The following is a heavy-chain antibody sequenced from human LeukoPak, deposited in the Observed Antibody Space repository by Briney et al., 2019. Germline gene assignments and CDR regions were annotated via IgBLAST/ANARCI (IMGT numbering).Heavy chain of an antibody. Sequence: ASVKVSCKTSGYTFSDYLMYWVRQAPGQGLEWMGRINPNSGGTRYAQKFQGRVTMTRDTSISTAYMDLSSLTSDDTAVYYCARDPNSFDYWGQGTLVTVSS. CDR1: GYTFSDYL. V-gene: IGHV1-2*06. CDR3: ARDPNSFDY. J-gene: IGHJ4*02. CDR2: INPNSGGT. D-gene: IGHD4-23*01.